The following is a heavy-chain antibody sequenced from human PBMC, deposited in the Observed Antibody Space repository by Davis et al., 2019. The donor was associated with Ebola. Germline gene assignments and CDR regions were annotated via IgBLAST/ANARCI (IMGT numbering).Heavy chain of an antibody. Sequence: AASVKVSCKASGYTFTSYDINWVRQATGQGLEWMGWMNPNSGNTGYAQKFQGRVTMTRNTSISTAYMELSSLRSEDTAVYYCARVRQWLGYLYYYYGMDVWGKGTTVTVSS. CDR3: ARVRQWLGYLYYYYGMDV. V-gene: IGHV1-8*01. J-gene: IGHJ6*04. CDR2: MNPNSGNT. D-gene: IGHD6-19*01. CDR1: GYTFTSYD.